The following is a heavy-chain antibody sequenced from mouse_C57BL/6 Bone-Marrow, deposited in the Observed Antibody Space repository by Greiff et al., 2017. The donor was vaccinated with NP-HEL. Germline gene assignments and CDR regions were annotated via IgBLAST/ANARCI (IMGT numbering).Heavy chain of an antibody. CDR3: ARHGDYFGSSYRYFDV. CDR2: FYPGSGSI. J-gene: IGHJ1*03. V-gene: IGHV1-62-2*01. Sequence: QVHVKQSGAELVKPGASVKLSCKASGYTFTEYTIHWVKQRSGQGLEWIGWFYPGSGSIKYNETFKDKATLTADKSSSTVYMDLSRLTSEDSAVYFCARHGDYFGSSYRYFDVWGTGTTVTVSS. CDR1: GYTFTEYT. D-gene: IGHD1-1*01.